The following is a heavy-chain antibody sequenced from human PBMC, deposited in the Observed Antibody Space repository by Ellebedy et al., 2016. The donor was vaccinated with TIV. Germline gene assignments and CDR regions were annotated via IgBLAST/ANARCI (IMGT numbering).Heavy chain of an antibody. Sequence: SETLSLXXTVSGGSISRSSYYWGWIRQPPGTGLEWIASIYYSGSTYYNPSLKSRVNISVDTSKNQFSLKLSTVTAADTAVYYCARDRSGGGGSGHYYYGMDVWGQGTTVTVSS. D-gene: IGHD2-15*01. CDR1: GGSISRSSYY. CDR3: ARDRSGGGGSGHYYYGMDV. CDR2: IYYSGST. V-gene: IGHV4-39*07. J-gene: IGHJ6*02.